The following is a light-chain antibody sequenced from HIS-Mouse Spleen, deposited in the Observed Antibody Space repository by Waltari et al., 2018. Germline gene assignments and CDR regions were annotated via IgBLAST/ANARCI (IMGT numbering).Light chain of an antibody. CDR3: QQYGSSRT. J-gene: IGKJ2*01. CDR2: GAS. CDR1: QSVSSSY. Sequence: VLTQSPGTLSLSHGESATHSCRASQSVSSSYLAWYQQKPRQAPRLLIYGASSRATGIPDRFSGSGSGTDFTLTISRLEPEDFAVYYCQQYGSSRTFGQGTKLEIK. V-gene: IGKV3-20*01.